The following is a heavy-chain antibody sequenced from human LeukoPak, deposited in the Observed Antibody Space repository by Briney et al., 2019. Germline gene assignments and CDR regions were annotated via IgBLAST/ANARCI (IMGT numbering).Heavy chain of an antibody. CDR2: VSHSGNT. J-gene: IGHJ2*01. D-gene: IGHD3-10*01. Sequence: PSETLSLTCTLSGDSITSSDHYWVWIRQSPGKGLEWIGSVSHSGNTYYKSSLRSRVTVSLDTSKNEFSLVLTSVTAADTAEYYCARHLYYSASAFWYIDLWGRGTLVIVSP. V-gene: IGHV4-39*01. CDR3: ARHLYYSASAFWYIDL. CDR1: GDSITSSDHY.